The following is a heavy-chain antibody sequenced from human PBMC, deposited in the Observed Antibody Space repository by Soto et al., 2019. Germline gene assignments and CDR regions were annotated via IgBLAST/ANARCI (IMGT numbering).Heavy chain of an antibody. CDR1: GFTFSTYS. CDR3: ARDCRFCYGMDV. Sequence: EVQVVESGGGLVQPGGSLRLSCAGSGFTFSTYSMNWVRQAPGKGLEWISHIDGSRRTIYYADSVRGRFTISRDNAKNSLYLQMNSLRAEDTAVYYCARDCRFCYGMDVLGQGTTVTVSS. V-gene: IGHV3-48*01. J-gene: IGHJ6*02. D-gene: IGHD3-3*01. CDR2: IDGSRRTI.